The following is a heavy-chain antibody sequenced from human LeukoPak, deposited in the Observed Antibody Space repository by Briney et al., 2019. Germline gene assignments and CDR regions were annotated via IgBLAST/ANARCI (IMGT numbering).Heavy chain of an antibody. Sequence: GGSLRLSCVASGFTFSNYWMSWVRQAPGKGLEWVANIKQDGSEKYYVDSVKGRFTISRDNAKNSLYLKMNGLRAEDRVVYYCGREEGAAAVDYWGQGTLVTVSS. V-gene: IGHV3-7*01. D-gene: IGHD6-13*01. CDR1: GFTFSNYW. J-gene: IGHJ4*02. CDR2: IKQDGSEK. CDR3: GREEGAAAVDY.